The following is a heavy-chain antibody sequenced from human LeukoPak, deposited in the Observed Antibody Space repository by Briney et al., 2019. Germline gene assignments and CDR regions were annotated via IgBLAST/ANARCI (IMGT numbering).Heavy chain of an antibody. J-gene: IGHJ4*02. V-gene: IGHV1-24*01. CDR3: ATGGLSTYYYDSSGYYLDY. CDR2: FDPEDGET. D-gene: IGHD3-22*01. Sequence: ASVKVSCKVSGYTLTELSMHWVRQAPGKGLEWMGGFDPEDGETIYAQKFQGRVTMTEDTSTDTAYMELSSLRSEDTAVYYCATGGLSTYYYDSSGYYLDYWGQGTLVTVSS. CDR1: GYTLTELS.